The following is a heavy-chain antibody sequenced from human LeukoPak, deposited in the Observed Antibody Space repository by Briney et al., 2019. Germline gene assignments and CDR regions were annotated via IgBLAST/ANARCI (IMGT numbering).Heavy chain of an antibody. J-gene: IGHJ3*02. V-gene: IGHV3-7*01. Sequence: PGGSLRLSCAASGFTFSSYAMSWVRQAPGKGLEWVANIKQDGSETYYVDSVKGRFTISRDNAKNSLYLQMNSLRAEDTAVYYCARDGYCSSTSCYYAFDIWGQGTMVTVSS. D-gene: IGHD2-2*03. CDR1: GFTFSSYA. CDR3: ARDGYCSSTSCYYAFDI. CDR2: IKQDGSET.